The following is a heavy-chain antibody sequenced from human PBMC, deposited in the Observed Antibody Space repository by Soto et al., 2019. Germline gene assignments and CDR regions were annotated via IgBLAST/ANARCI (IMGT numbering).Heavy chain of an antibody. V-gene: IGHV4-30-4*01. CDR2: IYYSGSA. D-gene: IGHD2-21*01. CDR3: PGVGHINWFDP. CDR1: GGSISSGDYY. J-gene: IGHJ5*02. Sequence: QVQLQESGPGLVKPSQTLSLTCTVSGGSISSGDYYWSWIRQPPGKGLEWIGYIYYSGSAYYNPSLKRRVTISVDTSKIPFSLTRSSVTAADTAVYYFPGVGHINWFDPWGQGTLVTVSS.